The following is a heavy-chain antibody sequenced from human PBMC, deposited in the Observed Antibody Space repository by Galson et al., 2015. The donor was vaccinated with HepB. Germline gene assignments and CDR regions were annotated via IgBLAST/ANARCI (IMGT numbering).Heavy chain of an antibody. CDR2: ISGYGSVT. V-gene: IGHV3-23*01. J-gene: IGHJ4*02. CDR1: GFNFSNYA. CDR3: AKDSPPLSASGNYYYRYFDY. Sequence: SLRLSCAAFGFNFSNYAMNWVRQAPGKGLEWISTISGYGSVTYYPDSVKGRFTISRDNSKNTLYLQMSSLRAEDTAVYFCAKDSPPLSASGNYYYRYFDYWGLGTLVTVSS. D-gene: IGHD3-10*01.